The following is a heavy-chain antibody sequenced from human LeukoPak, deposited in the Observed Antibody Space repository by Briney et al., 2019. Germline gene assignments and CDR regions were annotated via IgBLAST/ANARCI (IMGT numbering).Heavy chain of an antibody. CDR3: ARDATTSRWENWFDP. CDR1: GFTFSSYA. J-gene: IGHJ5*02. Sequence: PGGSLRLSCAASGFTFSSYAMHWVRQAPGKGLEWVAVISYDGSNKYYADSVKGRFTISRDNSKNTLYLQMNSLRAEDTAVYYCARDATTSRWENWFDPWGQGTLVTVSS. D-gene: IGHD4-17*01. V-gene: IGHV3-30*04. CDR2: ISYDGSNK.